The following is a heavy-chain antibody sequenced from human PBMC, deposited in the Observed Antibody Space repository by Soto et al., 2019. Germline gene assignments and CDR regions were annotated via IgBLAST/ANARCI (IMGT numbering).Heavy chain of an antibody. J-gene: IGHJ5*02. V-gene: IGHV3-30*03. CDR3: AIDFYGS. CDR2: ISYDGSKK. CDR1: GFTFSSYG. Sequence: VQLVESGGGLVKPGGSLRLSCAASGFTFSSYGMHWVRQAPGKGLEWVAVISYDGSKKYYADSVKGRFTISRDNSKNTMYLQMNSLRHEDTALYHCAIDFYGSWGQGTLVTVSS. D-gene: IGHD4-17*01.